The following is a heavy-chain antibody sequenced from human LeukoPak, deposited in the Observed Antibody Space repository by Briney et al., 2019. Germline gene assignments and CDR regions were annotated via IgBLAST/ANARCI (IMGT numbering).Heavy chain of an antibody. D-gene: IGHD1-14*01. CDR3: IVVVEPPDSDGFDV. J-gene: IGHJ3*01. Sequence: GGSLRLSCAASGFTFCNSWVHWVRHAPGKGLVWVSLINADGSTTSYADSVKGRFTISRDNARNTLSLEMNSLTIEDTAVYYCIVVVEPPDSDGFDVWGQGTMITVSS. CDR1: GFTFCNSW. CDR2: INADGSTT. V-gene: IGHV3-74*01.